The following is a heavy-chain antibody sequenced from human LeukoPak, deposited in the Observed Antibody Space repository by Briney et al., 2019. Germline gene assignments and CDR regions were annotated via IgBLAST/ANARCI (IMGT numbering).Heavy chain of an antibody. CDR2: IFYSGST. Sequence: SETLSLTCTVSGYFISSGYYWGWIRQPPGKGLEWIGSIFYSGSTDYNPSLKSRVTISVDTSKNQFSLKLNSVTAADTAVYFCAGYYGSGRDPDYWGQGTLVTVSS. D-gene: IGHD3-10*01. V-gene: IGHV4-38-2*02. J-gene: IGHJ4*02. CDR3: AGYYGSGRDPDY. CDR1: GYFISSGYY.